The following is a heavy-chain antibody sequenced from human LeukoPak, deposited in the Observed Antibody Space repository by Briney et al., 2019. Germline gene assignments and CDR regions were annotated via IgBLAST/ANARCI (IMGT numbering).Heavy chain of an antibody. J-gene: IGHJ4*02. V-gene: IGHV3-23*01. CDR1: GFTFSSYA. Sequence: QTGGSLRLSCAASGFTFSSYAMSWVRQAPGKGLEWVSAISGSGGSTYYADSVKGRFTISRDNSKNTLYLQMNSLRAEDTAVYYCAKIQSYYSIGGVFGWGQGTLVTVSS. CDR2: ISGSGGST. D-gene: IGHD1-26*01. CDR3: AKIQSYYSIGGVFG.